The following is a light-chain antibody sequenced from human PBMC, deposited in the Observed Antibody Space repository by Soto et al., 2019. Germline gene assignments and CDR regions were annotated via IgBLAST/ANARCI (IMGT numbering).Light chain of an antibody. Sequence: DVVMTQTPLSLSVAPGQPASISCKSSQSLLHITGETFLFWYLQKPGQSPQLLIYEVSTRASGVPDRFSGSGSVTDFTLEISRVETDDVGIYYCMQSTQLPPTFGQGTRLGIE. V-gene: IGKV2D-29*02. CDR3: MQSTQLPPT. CDR1: QSLLHITGETF. J-gene: IGKJ5*01. CDR2: EVS.